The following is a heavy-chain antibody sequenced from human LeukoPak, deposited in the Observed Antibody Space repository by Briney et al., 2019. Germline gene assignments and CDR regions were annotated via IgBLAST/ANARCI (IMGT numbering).Heavy chain of an antibody. CDR1: GFTFSSYG. D-gene: IGHD4-23*01. CDR2: ISGSGGST. V-gene: IGHV3-23*01. Sequence: GGSLRLSCAASGFTFSSYGMHWVRQAPGKGLEWVSAISGSGGSTYYADSVKGRFTISRDNSKNTLYLQMNSLRAEDTAVYYCANMVRGYVTPPAGYFDYWGQGTLVTVSS. J-gene: IGHJ4*02. CDR3: ANMVRGYVTPPAGYFDY.